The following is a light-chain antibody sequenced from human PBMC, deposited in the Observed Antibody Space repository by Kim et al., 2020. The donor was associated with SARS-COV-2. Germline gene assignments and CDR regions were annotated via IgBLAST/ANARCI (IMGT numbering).Light chain of an antibody. CDR1: QSLLHSNGYNY. Sequence: DIVMTQSPLSLPVTPGEPASISCRSSQSLLHSNGYNYLDWYLQKPGQSPQLLIYLGSNRASGVPDRFSGSGSGTDFTLKISGVEAEDVGVYYCMQALQTPPTCGGGTKVDIK. V-gene: IGKV2-28*01. CDR3: MQALQTPPT. CDR2: LGS. J-gene: IGKJ4*01.